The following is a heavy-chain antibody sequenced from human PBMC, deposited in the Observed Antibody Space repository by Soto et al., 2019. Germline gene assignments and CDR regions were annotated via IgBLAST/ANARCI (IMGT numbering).Heavy chain of an antibody. CDR2: ISYDGSNK. Sequence: VQLVESGGGVVQPGRSLRLSCAASGFTFSSYGMHWVRQAPGKGLEWVAVISYDGSNKYYADSVKGRFTISRDNSKNTLYLQMNSLRAEDTAVYYCAEGWENFDYWGQGTLVTVSS. CDR3: AEGWENFDY. D-gene: IGHD1-26*01. V-gene: IGHV3-30*18. J-gene: IGHJ4*02. CDR1: GFTFSSYG.